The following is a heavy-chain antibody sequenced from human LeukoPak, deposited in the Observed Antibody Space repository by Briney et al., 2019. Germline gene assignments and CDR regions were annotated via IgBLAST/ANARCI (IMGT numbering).Heavy chain of an antibody. CDR3: ARGSGYPCFDY. D-gene: IGHD5-12*01. Sequence: PSETLSLTCAVSGGSISSGGYSWSWIRQPPGKGLEWIGYIYHSGSTYYNPSLKSRVTISVDRSKNQFSLKLSSVTAADTAVYYCARGSGYPCFDYWGQGTLVTVSS. J-gene: IGHJ4*02. CDR2: IYHSGST. CDR1: GGSISSGGYS. V-gene: IGHV4-30-2*01.